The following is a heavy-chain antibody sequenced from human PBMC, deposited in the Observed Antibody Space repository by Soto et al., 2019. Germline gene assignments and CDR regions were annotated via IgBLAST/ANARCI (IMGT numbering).Heavy chain of an antibody. J-gene: IGHJ4*02. CDR1: GFSFISYA. D-gene: IGHD3-3*01. CDR3: VRWSYLDY. Sequence: GSLRLSCAASGFSFISYAMSWVRQAPGKGLEWVSTISGSDGKTFYADSVKGRFSISRDTSKNMLYLQMNNLRGDDTAVYYCVRWSYLDYWGQGTRVTVSS. CDR2: ISGSDGKT. V-gene: IGHV3-23*01.